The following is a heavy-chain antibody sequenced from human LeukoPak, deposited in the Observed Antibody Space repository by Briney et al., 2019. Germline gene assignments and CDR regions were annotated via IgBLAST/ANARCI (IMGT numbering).Heavy chain of an antibody. V-gene: IGHV4-59*08. CDR1: GGSISSYY. J-gene: IGHJ4*02. D-gene: IGHD3-9*01. CDR2: IYYSGST. CDR3: ARLPDDILTGLA. Sequence: KPSETLSLTCTVSGGSISSYYWSWIRQPPGKGLEWIGYIYYSGSTNYNPSLKSRVTISVDTSKNQFSLKLSSVTAADTAVYYCARLPDDILTGLAWGQGTLGTVSS.